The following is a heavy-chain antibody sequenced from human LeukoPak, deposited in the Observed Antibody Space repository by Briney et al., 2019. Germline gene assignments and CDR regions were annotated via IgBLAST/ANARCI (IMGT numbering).Heavy chain of an antibody. Sequence: GASVKVSCKASGYTFTGYYMHWVRQAPGQGLEWMGWINPNSGGTNYAQKFQGRVTMTRDTSISTAYMELSRLRSDDTAVYYCATLTIQHYYDSSGYYSALDYWGQGTLVTVSS. CDR1: GYTFTGYY. V-gene: IGHV1-2*02. D-gene: IGHD3-22*01. J-gene: IGHJ4*02. CDR3: ATLTIQHYYDSSGYYSALDY. CDR2: INPNSGGT.